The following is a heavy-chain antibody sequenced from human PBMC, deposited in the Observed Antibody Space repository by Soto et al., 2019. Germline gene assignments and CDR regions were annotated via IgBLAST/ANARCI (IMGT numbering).Heavy chain of an antibody. V-gene: IGHV4-61*01. CDR3: TRGPPRVQWFDP. CDR2: IYFTGST. CDR1: GGAVSSGTYY. Sequence: SLTCTVSGGAVSSGTYYWIWIRQPPGKGLEWIGHIYFTGSTNYNPSLKSRVTMSLDTSRNQFSLKLSSVTAADTAVYYCTRGPPRVQWFDPWGLGTLVTVSS. J-gene: IGHJ5*02.